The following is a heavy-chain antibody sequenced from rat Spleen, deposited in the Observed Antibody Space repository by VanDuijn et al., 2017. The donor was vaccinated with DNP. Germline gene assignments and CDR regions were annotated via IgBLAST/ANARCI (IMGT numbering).Heavy chain of an antibody. J-gene: IGHJ3*01. V-gene: IGHV5-46*01. CDR2: ISTTGGTS. D-gene: IGHD1-2*01. CDR1: GFTFSSFP. Sequence: EVQLVESGGGLVQPGGSMKLSCAASGFTFSSFPMAWVRQAPTKDLEWVAIISTTGGTSYYVDSVKGRFTISRDNVRNTLYLQMNSLRSEDTATYYCTRSAAGLAYWGKGTLVTVSS. CDR3: TRSAAGLAY.